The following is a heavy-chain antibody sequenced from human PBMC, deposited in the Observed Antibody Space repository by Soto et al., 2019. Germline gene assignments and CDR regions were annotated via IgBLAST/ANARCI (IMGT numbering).Heavy chain of an antibody. D-gene: IGHD6-13*01. CDR3: TSESSRDSSTRGLLDP. CDR1: GFTFRSFT. Sequence: RGSLRLSCAASGFTFRSFTMNWVRQAPGKGLEWVSTISSNSAYIYYTDALRGRFTISRDNAKNSLHLQMNSLRAEDTAVYYCTSESSRDSSTRGLLDPWGPGYLVT. J-gene: IGHJ5*02. V-gene: IGHV3-21*01. CDR2: ISSNSAYI.